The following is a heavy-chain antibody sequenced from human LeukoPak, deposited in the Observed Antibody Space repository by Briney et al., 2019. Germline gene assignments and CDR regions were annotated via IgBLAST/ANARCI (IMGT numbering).Heavy chain of an antibody. Sequence: GGSLRLSCAASGFTFSSYWMSWVRQAPGKGLEWVANIKQDGSEKYYVDSVKGRFTISRDNAKNSLYLQMNSLRAEDTAVYYCARDLGSLSDFWSGYYREPWFDPWGQGTLVTVSS. V-gene: IGHV3-7*03. J-gene: IGHJ5*02. CDR1: GFTFSSYW. D-gene: IGHD3-3*01. CDR2: IKQDGSEK. CDR3: ARDLGSLSDFWSGYYREPWFDP.